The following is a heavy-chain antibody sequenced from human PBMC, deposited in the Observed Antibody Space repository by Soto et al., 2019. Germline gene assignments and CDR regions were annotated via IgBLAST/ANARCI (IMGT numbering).Heavy chain of an antibody. CDR3: ARHCSSVTSFCL. Sequence: QVQLQESGPGLVKPSETLSFTCTVSGGSISDTFYYWGWIRQPPGKGLEWIGSIYYSGTTYYGPSLESRVTISVDTSKNHFSLKLSSVTAADTAVYYCARHCSSVTSFCLWGQGTLVTVSS. D-gene: IGHD2-2*01. CDR1: GGSISDTFYY. J-gene: IGHJ4*02. V-gene: IGHV4-39*01. CDR2: IYYSGTT.